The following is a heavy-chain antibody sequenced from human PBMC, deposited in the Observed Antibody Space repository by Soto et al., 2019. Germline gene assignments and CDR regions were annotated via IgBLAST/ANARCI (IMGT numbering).Heavy chain of an antibody. D-gene: IGHD6-6*01. CDR1: GGSISSGGYY. Sequence: PSETLSLTXTVSGGSISSGGYYWSWIRQHPGKGLEWIGYIYYSGSTYYNPSLKSRVTISVDTSKNQFSLKLSSVTAADTAVYYCARDRMSINYGMDVWGQGTTVTVSS. CDR3: ARDRMSINYGMDV. CDR2: IYYSGST. V-gene: IGHV4-31*02. J-gene: IGHJ6*02.